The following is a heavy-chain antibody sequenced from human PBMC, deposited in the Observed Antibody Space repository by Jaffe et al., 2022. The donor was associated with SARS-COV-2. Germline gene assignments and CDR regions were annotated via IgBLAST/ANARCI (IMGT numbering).Heavy chain of an antibody. Sequence: QVQLVQSGAEVRKPGASVKVSCKASGYTFTIHWVRQAPGQGLEWMGIINPNGGSTPSAQKFQDRLTMTRDTSTSTVYMELSRLRSDDTAVYYCARGASGWPLDVWGQGTTVTVSS. CDR3: ARGASGWPLDV. V-gene: IGHV1-46*01. CDR2: INPNGGST. CDR1: GYTFT. J-gene: IGHJ6*02. D-gene: IGHD6-19*01.